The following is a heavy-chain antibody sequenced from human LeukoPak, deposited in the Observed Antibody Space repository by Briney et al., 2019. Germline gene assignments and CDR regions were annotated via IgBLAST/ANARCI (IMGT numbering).Heavy chain of an antibody. CDR2: INHSGST. Sequence: PSETLSLTCAVYGGSFSAYYWSWIRQPPGKGLEWIGEINHSGSTNYNPSLKSRVTISVDTSKNQSSLKLSSVTAADTAVYYCARGEYQLLNWYFDLWGRGTLVTVSS. V-gene: IGHV4-34*01. CDR1: GGSFSAYY. CDR3: ARGEYQLLNWYFDL. D-gene: IGHD2-2*01. J-gene: IGHJ2*01.